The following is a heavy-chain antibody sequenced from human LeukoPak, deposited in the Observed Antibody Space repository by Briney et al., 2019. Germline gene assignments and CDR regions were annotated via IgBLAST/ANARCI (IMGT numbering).Heavy chain of an antibody. CDR2: INHSGST. V-gene: IGHV4-34*01. D-gene: IGHD3-3*01. J-gene: IGHJ3*02. CDR1: GGSFSGYY. Sequence: SETLSLTCAVYGGSFSGYYWSWIRQPPGKGLEWIGEINHSGSTNYNPSLTSRVTISVDTSKNQFSLKLSSVTAADTAVYYCARGLETISDAFDIWGQGTMVTVSS. CDR3: ARGLETISDAFDI.